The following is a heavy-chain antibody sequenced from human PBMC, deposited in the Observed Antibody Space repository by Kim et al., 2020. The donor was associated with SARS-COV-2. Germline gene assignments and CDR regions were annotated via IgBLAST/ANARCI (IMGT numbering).Heavy chain of an antibody. CDR3: ARDASKRGGYDFWSGKYYFDY. Sequence: GGSLRLSCAASGFTFSSYSMNWVRQAPGKGLEWVSSISSSSSYIYYADSVKGRFTISRDNAKNSLYLQMNSLRAEDTAVYYCARDASKRGGYDFWSGKYYFDYWGQGTLVTVSS. V-gene: IGHV3-21*01. CDR1: GFTFSSYS. CDR2: ISSSSSYI. J-gene: IGHJ4*02. D-gene: IGHD3-3*01.